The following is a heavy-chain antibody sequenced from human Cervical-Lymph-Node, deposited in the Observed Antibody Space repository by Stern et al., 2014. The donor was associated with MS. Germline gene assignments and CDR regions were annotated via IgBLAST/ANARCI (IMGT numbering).Heavy chain of an antibody. Sequence: VQLQESGPGLVRPSQTLSLICTVSGGSISNGSYYWSWIRQHPVKGLEWIGYIHYSGTTFYNPSLKSRLTISIDTSKTQFSLKLAYVTAADTAIYYCAREGARGAAGSWGQGTLVTVSS. V-gene: IGHV4-31*03. CDR2: IHYSGTT. D-gene: IGHD6-13*01. CDR1: GGSISNGSYY. J-gene: IGHJ4*02. CDR3: AREGARGAAGS.